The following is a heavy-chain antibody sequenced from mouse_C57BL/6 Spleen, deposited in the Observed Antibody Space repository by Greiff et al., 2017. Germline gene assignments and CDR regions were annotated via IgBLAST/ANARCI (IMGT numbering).Heavy chain of an antibody. CDR1: GYAFTNYL. CDR2: INPGSGGT. D-gene: IGHD1-1*01. J-gene: IGHJ4*01. Sequence: VQLQQSGAELVRPGTSVKVSCKASGYAFTNYLIEWVKQRPGQGLEWIGVINPGSGGTNYNKKFKGKATMTADKSSSTAYMQLSSLTSEDSAVYGCERSYYGSSDHAMDYWGEGASVTVYS. V-gene: IGHV1-54*01. CDR3: ERSYYGSSDHAMDY.